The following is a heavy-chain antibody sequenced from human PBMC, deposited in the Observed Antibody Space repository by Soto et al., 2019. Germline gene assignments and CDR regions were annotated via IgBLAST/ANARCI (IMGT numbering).Heavy chain of an antibody. CDR3: ARATKHIVVVTATPGWFDP. CDR1: GGSISSGDYY. J-gene: IGHJ5*02. D-gene: IGHD2-21*02. V-gene: IGHV4-30-4*01. Sequence: PSETLSLTCTVSGGSISSGDYYWSWIRQPPGKGLEWIGYIYYSGSTYYNPSLKSRVTISVDTSKNQFSLKLSSVTAADTAVYYCARATKHIVVVTATPGWFDPWGQGTLVTV. CDR2: IYYSGST.